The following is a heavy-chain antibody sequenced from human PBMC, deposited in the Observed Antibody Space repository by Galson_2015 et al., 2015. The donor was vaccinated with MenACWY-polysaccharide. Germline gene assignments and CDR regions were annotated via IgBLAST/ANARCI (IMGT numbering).Heavy chain of an antibody. CDR3: ATFMVQATAPTACDWYGYL. D-gene: IGHD2-21*02. CDR2: ISSSGATI. Sequence: SLRLSCAASGFSFSDNSMSWVRQAPGKGPEWISYISSSGATIYYADSVKGRFTISRDNADNSLHLQMDSLRAEDSAVDYWATFMVQATAPTACDWYGYLGG. CDR1: GFSFSDNS. J-gene: IGHJ2*01. V-gene: IGHV3-48*01.